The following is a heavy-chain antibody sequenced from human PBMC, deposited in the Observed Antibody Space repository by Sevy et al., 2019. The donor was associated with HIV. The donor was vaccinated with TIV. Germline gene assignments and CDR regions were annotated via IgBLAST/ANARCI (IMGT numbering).Heavy chain of an antibody. J-gene: IGHJ5*02. CDR3: ATDSYYDLWSGYLSRAFDP. Sequence: GGSLRLSCAASGFTFSSYWMSWVRQAPGKGLEWLANIKQDGSEKYYVDSVKGRFTISRDNAKNSLYLQMNSLRAEDTAVYYCATDSYYDLWSGYLSRAFDPWGQGTLVTVSS. D-gene: IGHD3-3*01. V-gene: IGHV3-7*01. CDR2: IKQDGSEK. CDR1: GFTFSSYW.